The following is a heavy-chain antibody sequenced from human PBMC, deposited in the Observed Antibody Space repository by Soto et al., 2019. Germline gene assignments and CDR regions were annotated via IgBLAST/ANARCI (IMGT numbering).Heavy chain of an antibody. CDR1: GFTFSDFA. J-gene: IGHJ4*02. V-gene: IGHV3-23*01. CDR3: AKLRGDGWHFHY. CDR2: ISGSGDTI. Sequence: EVQVLESGGGLVQPGGSLRLSCVASGFTFSDFAMSWVRQAPGKGLEWVSSISGSGDTIYYTDSVKGRFTISRDNSNNTLYLQMHRLRADDTAEYFCAKLRGDGWHFHYWGQGTLVAVSS. D-gene: IGHD6-19*01.